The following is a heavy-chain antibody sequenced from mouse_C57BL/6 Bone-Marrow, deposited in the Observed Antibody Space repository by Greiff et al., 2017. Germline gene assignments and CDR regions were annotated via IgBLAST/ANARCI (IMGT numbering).Heavy chain of an antibody. CDR3: ARGDYYGSSPY. J-gene: IGHJ2*01. CDR1: GYTFTSYW. Sequence: VQLQQPGAELVKPGASVTLSCKASGYTFTSYWLHWVKRRPGQGLEWIGMIHPNSGSTNYNEKFKSKATLTGDKSSSTAYMQLSSLTSEDSAVYYCARGDYYGSSPYWGQGTTLTVSS. V-gene: IGHV1-64*01. D-gene: IGHD1-1*01. CDR2: IHPNSGST.